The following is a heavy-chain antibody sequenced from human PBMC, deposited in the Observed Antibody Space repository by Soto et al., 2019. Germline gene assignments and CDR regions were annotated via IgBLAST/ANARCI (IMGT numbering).Heavy chain of an antibody. V-gene: IGHV3-23*01. D-gene: IGHD6-13*01. J-gene: IGHJ4*02. CDR3: AKDLRSSSWYYFDY. CDR2: ISGSGGST. CDR1: GFTFSSYA. Sequence: GGSLRLSCAASGFTFSSYAMSWVRQAPGKGLEWVSAISGSGGSTYYADSVKGRFTISRDNSKNTLYLQMNSLRAEYTSVYYCAKDLRSSSWYYFDYWGQGTLVTVSS.